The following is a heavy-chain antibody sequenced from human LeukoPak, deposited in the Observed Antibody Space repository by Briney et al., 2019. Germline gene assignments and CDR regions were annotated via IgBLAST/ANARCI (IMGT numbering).Heavy chain of an antibody. CDR2: NSAHNGNT. V-gene: IGHV1-18*01. CDR3: ARDGYFDL. CDR1: GYTFTSYG. J-gene: IGHJ2*01. Sequence: ASVKVSCKASGYTFTSYGIGWVRQAPGQGLEGMGWNSAHNGNTNYAQKVQGRGTMTTDTSTSTAYMELRSLRSDDTAVYYCARDGYFDLWGRGTLVTVSS.